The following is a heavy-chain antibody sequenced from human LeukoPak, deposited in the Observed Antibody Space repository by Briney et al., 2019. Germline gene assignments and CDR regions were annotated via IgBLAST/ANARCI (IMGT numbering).Heavy chain of an antibody. CDR1: GGTFSSYA. J-gene: IGHJ4*02. V-gene: IGHV1-69*13. CDR2: IIPIFGTA. CDR3: ARGRSSGWYPHFDY. Sequence: ASVKVSCKASGGTFSSYAISWVRQAPGQGLEWMGGIIPIFGTANYAQKFRGRVTITADESTSTAYMELSSLRSEDTAVYYCARGRSSGWYPHFDYWGQGTLVTVSS. D-gene: IGHD6-19*01.